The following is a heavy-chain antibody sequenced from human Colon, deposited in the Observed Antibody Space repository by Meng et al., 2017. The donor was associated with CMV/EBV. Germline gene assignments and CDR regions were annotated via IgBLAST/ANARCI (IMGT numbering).Heavy chain of an antibody. CDR2: ISYDGSNK. CDR1: GFTFSSYA. V-gene: IGHV3-30*04. Sequence: GESLKISCAASGFTFSSYAMHWVRQAPGKGLEWVAVISYDGSNKYYADSVKGRFTISRDNSKNTLYLHMNSLRAEDTAVYYCARVRLPLRFLEWLCPFDPWGQGTLVTVSS. D-gene: IGHD3-3*01. J-gene: IGHJ5*02. CDR3: ARVRLPLRFLEWLCPFDP.